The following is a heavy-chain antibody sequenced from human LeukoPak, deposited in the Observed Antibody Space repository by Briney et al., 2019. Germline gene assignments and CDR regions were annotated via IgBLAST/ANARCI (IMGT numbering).Heavy chain of an antibody. CDR2: ISGSGGSA. D-gene: IGHD6-6*01. V-gene: IGHV3-23*01. CDR3: AKDSSTWYYMDV. J-gene: IGHJ6*03. Sequence: GGSLRLSCAASGFTFSSYAMSWVCQAPGKGLEWVSAISGSGGSAYYADSVKGRFTISRDNSKNTLYLQMNSLRAEDTAVYYCAKDSSTWYYMDVWGKGTTVTVSS. CDR1: GFTFSSYA.